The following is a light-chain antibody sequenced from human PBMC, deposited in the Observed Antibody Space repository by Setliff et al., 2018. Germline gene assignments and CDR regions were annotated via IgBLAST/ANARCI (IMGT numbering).Light chain of an antibody. V-gene: IGLV2-14*02. CDR1: SSDIGSYNL. Sequence: QSALPQPASVSGSPGQSITISCTGTSSDIGSYNLVSWYQHHPGKAPKLMIYEVTKRPSGVPDRFSGSKSGNTASLTISGLQAEDEADYYCCSYASSNNFLFGGGTKVTVL. CDR2: EVT. J-gene: IGLJ2*01. CDR3: CSYASSNNFL.